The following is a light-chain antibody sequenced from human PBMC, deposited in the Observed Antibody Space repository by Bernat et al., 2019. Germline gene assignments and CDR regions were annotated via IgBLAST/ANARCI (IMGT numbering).Light chain of an antibody. CDR3: SSYTSSSTLV. Sequence: QSALTQPASVSGSPGQSITISCTGTSSDVGGYNYVSWYQQHPGRAPKLMIYDVRDRPSGISNRFSGSKSGNTASLTIPGLLDEDEADYYCSSYTSSSTLVFGGGTRLTVL. CDR1: SSDVGGYNY. CDR2: DVR. V-gene: IGLV2-14*03. J-gene: IGLJ3*02.